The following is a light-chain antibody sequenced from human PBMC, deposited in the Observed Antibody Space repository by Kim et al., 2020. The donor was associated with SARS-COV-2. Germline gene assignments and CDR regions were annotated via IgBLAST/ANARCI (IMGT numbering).Light chain of an antibody. J-gene: IGLJ2*01. CDR1: ILRGYS. V-gene: IGLV3-19*01. CDR3: NSRDSNGIVI. CDR2: HRD. Sequence: VAPVMTVRIPCKGSILRGYSTIWYQQKPGPAPLLVIYHRDSRPSGIPDRFSGSTSGYKASLPTIGALAEDEADDYCNSRDSNGIVIFGGGTQLTVL.